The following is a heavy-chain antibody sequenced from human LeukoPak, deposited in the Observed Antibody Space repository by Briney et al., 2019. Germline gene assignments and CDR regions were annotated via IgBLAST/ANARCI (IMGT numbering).Heavy chain of an antibody. V-gene: IGHV4-30-2*01. J-gene: IGHJ6*02. CDR1: GGSISSGGYY. D-gene: IGHD1-20*01. CDR2: IYHSGST. CDR3: ARHYNWNDDYYYGMDV. Sequence: SQTLSLTCTVSGGSISSGGYYWSWIRQPPGKGLEWIGYIYHSGSTYYNPSLKSRVTISVDTSKNQFSLKLSSVTAADTAVYYCARHYNWNDDYYYGMDVWGQGTTVTVSS.